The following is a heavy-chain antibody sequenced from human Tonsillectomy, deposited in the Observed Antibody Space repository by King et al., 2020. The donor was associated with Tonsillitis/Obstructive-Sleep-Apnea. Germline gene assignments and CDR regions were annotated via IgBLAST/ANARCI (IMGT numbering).Heavy chain of an antibody. CDR3: ARDRNYCSSPICYDVFDI. J-gene: IGHJ3*02. V-gene: IGHV3-7*01. D-gene: IGHD2-2*01. CDR2: IKQDGSEK. Sequence: VQLVESGGGVVQPGGSLRLSCAASGITCSNYWMCWVRQAPGKGLEWVANIKQDGSEKNYVDSVKGRFTISRDNAKNSLYLQMNSLRAEDTAVYYCARDRNYCSSPICYDVFDIWGQGTMVTVSS. CDR1: GITCSNYW.